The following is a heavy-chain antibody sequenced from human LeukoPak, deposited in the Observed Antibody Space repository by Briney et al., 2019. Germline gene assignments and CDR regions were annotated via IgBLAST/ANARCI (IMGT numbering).Heavy chain of an antibody. V-gene: IGHV4-34*01. CDR3: ARRPWTYGGSYFDY. D-gene: IGHD1-26*01. CDR1: GGSFSGYY. CDR2: INHSGST. Sequence: SETLSLTCAVYGGSFSGYYWSWIRQPPGKGLEWIGEINHSGSTNYNPSLKSRVTISVDTSKNQFSLELSSVAAADTAVYYCARRPWTYGGSYFDYWGQGTLVTVSS. J-gene: IGHJ4*02.